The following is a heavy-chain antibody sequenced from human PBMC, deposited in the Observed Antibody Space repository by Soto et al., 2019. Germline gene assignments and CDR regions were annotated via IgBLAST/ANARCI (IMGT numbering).Heavy chain of an antibody. CDR3: ARIYYETSRYYSFSFFDL. CDR2: IFHSGGT. Sequence: QVQLRESGPGLVKASETLSLTCAVSGGSISSSNWWSWVRQPPGKGLEWIGEIFHSGGTNYNPSLKSRLTSSVDKSKNQFSLSLTSVTAADTSIYYCARIYYETSRYYSFSFFDLWGQGTLVTVSS. CDR1: GGSISSSNW. D-gene: IGHD3-22*01. J-gene: IGHJ4*02. V-gene: IGHV4-4*02.